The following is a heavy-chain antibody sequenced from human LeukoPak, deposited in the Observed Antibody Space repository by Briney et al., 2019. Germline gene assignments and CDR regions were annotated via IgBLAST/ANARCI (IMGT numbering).Heavy chain of an antibody. CDR1: GYSFTNYW. CDR3: ARLGAYDILTGSYSDY. CDR2: IYPGDSDT. Sequence: GESLKISCKGSGYSFTNYWIGWVRQMPGKGLEWMGIIYPGDSDTRYSPSFQGQVTISADKSISTAYLQWSSLKASDTAMYYCARLGAYDILTGSYSDYWGQGTLVTVSS. D-gene: IGHD3-9*01. J-gene: IGHJ4*02. V-gene: IGHV5-51*01.